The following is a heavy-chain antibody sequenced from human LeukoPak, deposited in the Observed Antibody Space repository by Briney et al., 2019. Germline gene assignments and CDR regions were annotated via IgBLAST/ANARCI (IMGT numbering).Heavy chain of an antibody. CDR2: IYYSGST. V-gene: IGHV4-39*07. CDR3: TSGEYTQGSDV. D-gene: IGHD4-17*01. CDR1: GGSISSSSYY. Sequence: KPSETLSLTCTVSGGSISSSSYYWGWIRQPPGKGLEWIGSIYYSGSTYYNPSLKSRVTISFDTSKNQFSLRLTSVTAADTAVYYCTSGEYTQGSDVWGQGTMVTVTS. J-gene: IGHJ3*01.